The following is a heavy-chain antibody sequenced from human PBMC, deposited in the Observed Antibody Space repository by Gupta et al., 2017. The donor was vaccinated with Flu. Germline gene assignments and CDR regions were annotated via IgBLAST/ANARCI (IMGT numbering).Heavy chain of an antibody. Sequence: EVQLLESGGGLVQPGGSLRLSCAASGFTFSSYAMSWVRQAPGKGLEWVSAISGSGGSTYYADSVKGRFTISRDNSKNTLYLQMNSLRAEDTAVYYCAKDKGYCSSTSCSSYYYYGMDVWGQGTTVTVSS. J-gene: IGHJ6*02. CDR3: AKDKGYCSSTSCSSYYYYGMDV. D-gene: IGHD2-2*01. CDR2: ISGSGGST. V-gene: IGHV3-23*01. CDR1: GFTFSSYA.